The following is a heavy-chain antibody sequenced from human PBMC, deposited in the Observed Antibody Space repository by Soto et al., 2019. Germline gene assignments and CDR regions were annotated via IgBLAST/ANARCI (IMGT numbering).Heavy chain of an antibody. J-gene: IGHJ6*02. D-gene: IGHD6-13*01. CDR3: ARGPLGYRCYYCGVDV. Sequence: QVQLQESGPGLVKPSETLSLTCTVSGDSISNSYWSWIRQPPGKGLEWIGFMSYSGDTNYSPSLKSRVTISRDTSKNQFSLKLTSVDAADTAMYYCARGPLGYRCYYCGVDVWGQGTTVIVSS. CDR2: MSYSGDT. V-gene: IGHV4-59*01. CDR1: GDSISNSY.